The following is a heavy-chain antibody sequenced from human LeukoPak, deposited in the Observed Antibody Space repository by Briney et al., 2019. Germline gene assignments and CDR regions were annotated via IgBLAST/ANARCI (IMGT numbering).Heavy chain of an antibody. Sequence: SETLSLTCAVSGGSISSSNWWTWVRQPPGKGLEWIGEIYHSGSTYYNPSLKSRVTISVDTSTNQFSLKLSSVTAADTAVYYCARRYYYDSSGYYYHYDYWGQGTLVTVSS. CDR3: ARRYYYDSSGYYYHYDY. CDR1: GGSISSSNW. V-gene: IGHV4-4*02. J-gene: IGHJ4*02. D-gene: IGHD3-22*01. CDR2: IYHSGST.